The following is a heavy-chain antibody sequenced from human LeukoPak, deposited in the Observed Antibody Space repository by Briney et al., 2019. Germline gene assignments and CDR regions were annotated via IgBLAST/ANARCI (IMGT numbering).Heavy chain of an antibody. V-gene: IGHV4-39*07. D-gene: IGHD5-18*01. J-gene: IGHJ4*02. CDR1: GGSISSSSYY. Sequence: SETLSLTCTVSGGSISSSSYYWGWIRQPPGKGLEWIGSIYYSGSTYYNPSLKSRVTISVDTSKNQFSLKLSSVTAADTAVYYCARDRGEGLDSYGPIDYWGQGTLVTVSS. CDR3: ARDRGEGLDSYGPIDY. CDR2: IYYSGST.